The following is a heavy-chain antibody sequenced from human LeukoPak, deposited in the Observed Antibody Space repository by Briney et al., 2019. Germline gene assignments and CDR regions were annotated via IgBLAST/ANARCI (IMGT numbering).Heavy chain of an antibody. CDR2: ISYDGSNK. V-gene: IGHV3-30-3*01. J-gene: IGHJ4*02. Sequence: PGGSLRLSCAASGFTFSSYTMHWVRQAPGKGLEWVAVISYDGSNKYHADSVKGRFTISRDNSKNTLYLQMNSLRAEDTAVYYCARSDYVWGSYRYTFGYWGQGTLVTVSS. CDR3: ARSDYVWGSYRYTFGY. CDR1: GFTFSSYT. D-gene: IGHD3-16*02.